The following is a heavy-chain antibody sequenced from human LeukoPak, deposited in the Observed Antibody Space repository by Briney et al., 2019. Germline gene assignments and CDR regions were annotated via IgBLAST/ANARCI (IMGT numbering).Heavy chain of an antibody. Sequence: SVKASCKASGGTYRNYAIGWVRQAPGQGLEWMGGAIPIFSTANYAQKFKGRVTITADSSTSTGYMELSSLRSEDTAVYYCARDRTPYTSTWYVPRDGFDIWGQGSMVTVSS. D-gene: IGHD6-13*01. CDR1: GGTYRNYA. CDR3: ARDRTPYTSTWYVPRDGFDI. CDR2: AIPIFSTA. V-gene: IGHV1-69*06. J-gene: IGHJ3*02.